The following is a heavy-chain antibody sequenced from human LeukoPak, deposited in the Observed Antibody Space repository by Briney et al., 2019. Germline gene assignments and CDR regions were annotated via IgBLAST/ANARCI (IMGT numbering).Heavy chain of an antibody. V-gene: IGHV3-15*01. J-gene: IGHJ6*02. CDR1: GFTVTNAW. D-gene: IGHD3-16*01. Sequence: PGGSLRLSCAASGFTVTNAWMSWVRQAPGKGLEWVGRVKDKTDGRTTDYPAPVKGRFTISRDDSKHTLFLQMNSLETEYTAVYSCTTARGSGNFGLDVWGQGTTVTVSS. CDR3: TTARGSGNFGLDV. CDR2: VKDKTDGRTT.